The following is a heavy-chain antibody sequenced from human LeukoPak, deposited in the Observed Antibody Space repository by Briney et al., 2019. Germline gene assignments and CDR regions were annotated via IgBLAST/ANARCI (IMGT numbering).Heavy chain of an antibody. V-gene: IGHV1-8*01. D-gene: IGHD6-13*01. Sequence: ASVKVSCKASGYTFTNYDINWVRQATGQGLEWMGWMNPNSGNTGYAQKFQGRVTMTRNTSISTAYMELSSLRSEDTAVYYCARGQDSSSWYGYYYGMDVWGQGTTVTVSS. J-gene: IGHJ6*02. CDR2: MNPNSGNT. CDR3: ARGQDSSSWYGYYYGMDV. CDR1: GYTFTNYD.